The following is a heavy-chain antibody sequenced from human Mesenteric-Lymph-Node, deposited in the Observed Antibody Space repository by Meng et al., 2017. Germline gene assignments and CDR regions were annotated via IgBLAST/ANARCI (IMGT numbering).Heavy chain of an antibody. CDR3: ARDRCRSSGPTYYYYYYGMEV. CDR2: IWYDGSNK. J-gene: IGHJ6*02. Sequence: GESLKISCAASGFTFRSYGMHWVRQAPGKGLEWVSVIWYDGSNKYYADSVKGRFTISRDNSKNTLYLQMKSLRDEDTAVYYCARDRCRSSGPTYYYYYYGMEVWGQGTTVTVSS. V-gene: IGHV3-33*01. D-gene: IGHD6-25*01. CDR1: GFTFRSYG.